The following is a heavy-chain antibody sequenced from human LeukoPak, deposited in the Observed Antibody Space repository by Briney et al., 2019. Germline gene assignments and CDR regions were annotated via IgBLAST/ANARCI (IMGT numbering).Heavy chain of an antibody. CDR3: AKASSGSYARY. V-gene: IGHV3-23*01. J-gene: IGHJ4*02. D-gene: IGHD1-26*01. CDR1: GFTFSSYA. Sequence: GGSLRLSCAASGFTFSSYAMSWVRQAPGKGLEWVSAISGSGGSTYYADSVKGRFTISRVNSKNTLYLQMNSLRAEDTAVYYCAKASSGSYARYWGQGTLVTVSS. CDR2: ISGSGGST.